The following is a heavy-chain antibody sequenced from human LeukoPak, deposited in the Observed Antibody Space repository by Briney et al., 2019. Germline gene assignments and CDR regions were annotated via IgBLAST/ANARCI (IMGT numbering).Heavy chain of an antibody. CDR1: GFTFSSYW. CDR2: IRQDGSEK. CDR3: AKDAIAVSTGYYYYGMDV. D-gene: IGHD2-15*01. V-gene: IGHV3-7*01. J-gene: IGHJ6*02. Sequence: PGGSLRLSCAASGFTFSSYWMSWVRQAPGKGLEWVANIRQDGSEKYYVDSVKGRFTISRDNSKNTLYLQMNSLRAEDTAVYYCAKDAIAVSTGYYYYGMDVWGQGTTVTVSS.